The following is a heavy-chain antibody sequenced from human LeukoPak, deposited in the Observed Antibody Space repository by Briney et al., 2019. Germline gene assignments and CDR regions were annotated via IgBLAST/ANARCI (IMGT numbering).Heavy chain of an antibody. D-gene: IGHD3-22*01. CDR1: GFTFSSYA. V-gene: IGHV3-30-3*01. Sequence: GGSLRLSCAASGFTFSSYAMHWVRQAPGKGLEWVAVISYDGSNKYYADSVKGRFTISRDNSKNTLYLQMNSLRAEDTAVYYCARVPYYYDSSGYPEDYWGQGTLVTVSS. CDR2: ISYDGSNK. J-gene: IGHJ4*02. CDR3: ARVPYYYDSSGYPEDY.